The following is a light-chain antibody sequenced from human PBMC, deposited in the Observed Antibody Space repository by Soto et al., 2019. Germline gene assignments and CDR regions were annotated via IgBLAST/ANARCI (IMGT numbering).Light chain of an antibody. Sequence: EIVMTQSPATLSVSPGERATLSCRASQNVSNNLAWYQQKPGQAPRLLIYGASTRATGIPARFSGSGSGTEFTLTISSLQSEDFAVYYCQQYNNWPLSITFGQGTQREIK. CDR3: QQYNNWPLSIT. V-gene: IGKV3-15*01. CDR1: QNVSNN. J-gene: IGKJ5*01. CDR2: GAS.